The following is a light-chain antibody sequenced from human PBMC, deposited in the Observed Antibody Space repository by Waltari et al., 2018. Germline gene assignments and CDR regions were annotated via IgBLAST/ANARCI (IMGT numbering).Light chain of an antibody. CDR1: QSISSY. Sequence: DIQMTQSPSSLSASVGDRVTITCRASQSISSYLNWYQQKPGKAPKLLIYAASIFQSGVPSRFSGSGSWTDFTLTISSLQPEDFATYYCQQSYSTPPTFGQGTKVEIK. CDR2: AAS. J-gene: IGKJ1*01. CDR3: QQSYSTPPT. V-gene: IGKV1-39*01.